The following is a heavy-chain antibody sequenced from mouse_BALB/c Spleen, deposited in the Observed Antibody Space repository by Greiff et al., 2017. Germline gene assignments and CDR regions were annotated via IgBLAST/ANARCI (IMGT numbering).Heavy chain of an antibody. V-gene: IGHV5-17*02. CDR2: ISSGSSTI. Sequence: EVKLMESGGGLVQPGGSRKLSCAASGFTFSSFGMHWVRQAPEKGLEWVAYISSGSSTIYYADTVKGRFTISRDNPKNTLFLQMTSLRSEDTAMYYCARRAKADYYAMDYWGQGTSVTVSS. J-gene: IGHJ4*01. D-gene: IGHD3-3*01. CDR1: GFTFSSFG. CDR3: ARRAKADYYAMDY.